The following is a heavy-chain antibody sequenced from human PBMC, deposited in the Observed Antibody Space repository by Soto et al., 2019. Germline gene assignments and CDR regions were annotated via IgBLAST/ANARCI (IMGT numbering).Heavy chain of an antibody. D-gene: IGHD1-26*01. CDR3: ARMGATVAFDI. CDR2: IYWDDDK. J-gene: IGHJ3*02. V-gene: IGHV2-5*02. Sequence: QITLKESGPTLVKPTQTLTLTCTFSGFSLSTSVVGVGWIRQPPGKALEWLVLIYWDDDKRYSPSLKSRLTITKDTSKHQVVLTMTNMDPVDTATYYCARMGATVAFDIWGQGTMVTVSS. CDR1: GFSLSTSVVG.